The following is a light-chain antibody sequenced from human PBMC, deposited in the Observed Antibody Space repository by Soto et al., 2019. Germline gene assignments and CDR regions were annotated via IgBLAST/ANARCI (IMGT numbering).Light chain of an antibody. V-gene: IGKV1-9*01. CDR3: QQLNSYPFLT. Sequence: DIQLTQSPSFLSESVGDRFTITCRASQGISSYLAWYQQKSGKAHKLLIYASSTLQSGGPSRFSGSGSGTEFTLTITSLQPEDFATYYCQQLNSYPFLTFGGGTKVEIK. CDR1: QGISSY. J-gene: IGKJ4*01. CDR2: ASS.